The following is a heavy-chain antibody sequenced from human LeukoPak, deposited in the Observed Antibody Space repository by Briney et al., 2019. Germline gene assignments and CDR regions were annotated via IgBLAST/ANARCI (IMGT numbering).Heavy chain of an antibody. D-gene: IGHD2-15*01. J-gene: IGHJ4*02. CDR2: ISSSGSYI. V-gene: IGHV3-21*01. CDR3: ATSLRTGGIFDY. Sequence: KSGGSLRLSCGASGFTFSSYNMNWVRQAPGKGLEWVSSISSSGSYIYYADSVKGRFTISRGNAKNSLYQQMNGLRAEDTAVYYCATSLRTGGIFDYWGQGTLVTVSS. CDR1: GFTFSSYN.